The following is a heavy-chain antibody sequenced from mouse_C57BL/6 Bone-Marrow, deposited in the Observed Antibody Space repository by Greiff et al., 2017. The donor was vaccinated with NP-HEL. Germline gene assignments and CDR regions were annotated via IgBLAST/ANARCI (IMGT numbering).Heavy chain of an antibody. CDR1: GFTFSSYG. CDR3: ARRRGTTLDY. D-gene: IGHD2-14*01. Sequence: EVQLVESGGDLVKPGGSLKLSCAASGFTFSSYGMSWVRQTPDKRLEWVATISSGGSYTYYPDSVKGRFTISRDKAKNTLYLQMSSLKSEDTAMCYGARRRGTTLDYWGQGTTLTVSA. J-gene: IGHJ2*01. CDR2: ISSGGSYT. V-gene: IGHV5-6*01.